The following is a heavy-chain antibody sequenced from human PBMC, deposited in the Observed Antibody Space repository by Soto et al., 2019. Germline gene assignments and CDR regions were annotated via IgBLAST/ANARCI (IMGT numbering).Heavy chain of an antibody. D-gene: IGHD4-17*01. Sequence: GGSLRLSCAASGFTFSSCSMNWVRQAPGKGLEWVSSIDSSSSYIHYADSVKGRFTISRDNAKNSLYLQMNSLRAEDTAVYYCARDSHYGDYVYNWFDPWGQGTLVTVSS. CDR1: GFTFSSCS. V-gene: IGHV3-21*01. CDR3: ARDSHYGDYVYNWFDP. J-gene: IGHJ5*02. CDR2: IDSSSSYI.